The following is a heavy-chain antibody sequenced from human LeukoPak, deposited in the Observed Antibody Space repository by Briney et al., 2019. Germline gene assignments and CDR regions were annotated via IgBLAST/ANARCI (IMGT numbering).Heavy chain of an antibody. Sequence: SETLSLTCAVYGGSFSGYYWSWIRQPPGKGLEWIGEINHSGSTNYNPSLKSRVTISVDTSKNQFSLQLNSVTPEDTAVYYCARDFFSSGYWGYFDYWGQGTLVTVSS. J-gene: IGHJ4*02. CDR1: GGSFSGYY. CDR3: ARDFFSSGYWGYFDY. D-gene: IGHD3-22*01. CDR2: INHSGST. V-gene: IGHV4-34*01.